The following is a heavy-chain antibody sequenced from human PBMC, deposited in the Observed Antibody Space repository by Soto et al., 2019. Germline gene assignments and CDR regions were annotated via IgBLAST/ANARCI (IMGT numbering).Heavy chain of an antibody. J-gene: IGHJ4*02. CDR2: IYSSDSHT. D-gene: IGHD3-22*01. CDR1: GYPFSFFL. Sequence: GVPLKISCEGSGYPFSFFLIAWAAQMPGKGPEGMGVIYSSDSHTRYSPYFQRQVTISADKYTTTAYLQWSSLKASDTAMYYCARSDYDSSAYFGQTGTFEYWGQGTLVTVSS. CDR3: ARSDYDSSAYFGQTGTFEY. V-gene: IGHV5-51*01.